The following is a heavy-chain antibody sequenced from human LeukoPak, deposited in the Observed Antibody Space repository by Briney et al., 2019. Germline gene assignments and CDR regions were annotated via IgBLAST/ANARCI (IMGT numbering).Heavy chain of an antibody. J-gene: IGHJ5*02. CDR3: ARDSPVDYVGTNWFDP. CDR2: IYYSGST. Sequence: PSETLSLTCTVSGGSISSSSYYWGWIRQPPGKGLEWIGSIYYSGSTYYTPSLKSRLSMSLDTSKNQFSLKLSSVTAADTAVYYCARDSPVDYVGTNWFDPWGQGTLVTVSS. V-gene: IGHV4-39*07. CDR1: GGSISSSSYY. D-gene: IGHD4-17*01.